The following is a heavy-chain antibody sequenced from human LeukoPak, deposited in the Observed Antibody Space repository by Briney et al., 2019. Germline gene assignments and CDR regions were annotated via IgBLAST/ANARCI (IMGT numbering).Heavy chain of an antibody. V-gene: IGHV4-39*01. J-gene: IGHJ4*02. CDR3: ARHKRIQLYHFDY. CDR2: IYYSGST. Sequence: SETLSLTCTVSGGSISSSSYYWGWIRQPPGKGLERIGSIYYSGSTYYNPSLKSRVTISVDTSKNQFSLKLSSVTAADTAVYYCARHKRIQLYHFDYWGQGTLVTVSS. D-gene: IGHD5-18*01. CDR1: GGSISSSSYY.